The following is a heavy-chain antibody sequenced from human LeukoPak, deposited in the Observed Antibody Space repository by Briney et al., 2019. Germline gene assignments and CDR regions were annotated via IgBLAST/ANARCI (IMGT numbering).Heavy chain of an antibody. D-gene: IGHD2-15*01. V-gene: IGHV3-49*04. CDR3: TRALYCSGGSCWPFDY. CDR1: GFTFGDYA. CDR2: IRSKAYGGTT. Sequence: GRSLRLSGTASGFTFGDYAMSWVRQAPGKGLEWVGFIRSKAYGGTTEYAASVKGRFTISRDDSKSIAYLQMNSLKTEDTAVYYCTRALYCSGGSCWPFDYWGQGTLVTVSS. J-gene: IGHJ4*02.